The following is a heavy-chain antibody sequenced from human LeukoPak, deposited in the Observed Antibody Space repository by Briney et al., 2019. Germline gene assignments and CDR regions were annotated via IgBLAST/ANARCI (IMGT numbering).Heavy chain of an antibody. Sequence: ASVKVSCKASGYTFTSYAMHCVRQAPGQRLEWMGWINAGNGNTKYSQKFQGRVTITRDTSASTAYMELSSLRSEDTAVYYCARALDNDYGDLYYFDYWGQGTLVTVSS. CDR2: INAGNGNT. J-gene: IGHJ4*02. V-gene: IGHV1-3*01. D-gene: IGHD4-17*01. CDR1: GYTFTSYA. CDR3: ARALDNDYGDLYYFDY.